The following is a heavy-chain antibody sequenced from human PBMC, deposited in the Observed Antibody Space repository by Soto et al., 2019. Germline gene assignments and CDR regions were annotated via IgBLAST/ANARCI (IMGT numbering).Heavy chain of an antibody. V-gene: IGHV4-59*08. J-gene: IGHJ6*03. CDR1: GGSISSYY. CDR3: ARQFWSGYPHYYYYYMDV. D-gene: IGHD3-3*01. Sequence: QVQLQESGPGLVKPSETLSLTCTVSGGSISSYYWSWIRQPPGKGLEWIGYIYYSGSTNYNPSLKSRVTISVDTSKNQFSLKLSSVTAADTAVYYCARQFWSGYPHYYYYYMDVWGKGTTVTVSS. CDR2: IYYSGST.